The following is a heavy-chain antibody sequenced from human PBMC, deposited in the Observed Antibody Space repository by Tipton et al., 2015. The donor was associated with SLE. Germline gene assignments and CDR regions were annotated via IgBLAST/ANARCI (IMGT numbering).Heavy chain of an antibody. CDR3: ARHPGASFDF. CDR2: TYDSGTT. V-gene: IGHV4-31*03. Sequence: TLSLTCTVSGDSIGSGGNYWSWIRQHPGKGLEWIGYTYDSGTTYYNPSLGSRSAISVDTSQNQFSLRLTSATAADTAIYYCARHPGASFDFWGQGILVTVSP. CDR1: GDSIGSGGNY. J-gene: IGHJ4*02.